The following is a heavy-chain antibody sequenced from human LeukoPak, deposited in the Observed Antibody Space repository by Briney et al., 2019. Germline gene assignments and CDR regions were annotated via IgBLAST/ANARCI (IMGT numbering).Heavy chain of an antibody. CDR3: ARVGF. CDR2: IKQDGSEK. D-gene: IGHD6-25*01. V-gene: IGHV3-7*01. J-gene: IGHJ4*02. CDR1: GFTLSSYS. Sequence: PGGSLRLSCEASGFTLSSYSMNWVRQAPGKGLEWVANIKQDGSEKYYVDSVKGRFTISRDNAKNSLYLQMNSLRAEDTAVYYCARVGFWGQGTLVTVSS.